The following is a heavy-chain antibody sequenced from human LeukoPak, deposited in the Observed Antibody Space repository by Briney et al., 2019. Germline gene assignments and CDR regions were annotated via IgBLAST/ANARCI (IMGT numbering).Heavy chain of an antibody. D-gene: IGHD3-10*01. J-gene: IGHJ4*02. CDR2: IIPILGIA. Sequence: GASVKVSCKASGGTFSSYAISWVRQAPGQGLEWMGRIIPILGIANYAQKFQSRVTITADKSTSTAYMELSSLRSEDTAVYYCATTPGITMVRGVRFDYWGQGTLVTVSS. CDR3: ATTPGITMVRGVRFDY. V-gene: IGHV1-69*04. CDR1: GGTFSSYA.